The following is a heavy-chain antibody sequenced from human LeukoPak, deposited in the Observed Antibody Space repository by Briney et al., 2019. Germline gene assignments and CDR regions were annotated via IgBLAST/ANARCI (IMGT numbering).Heavy chain of an antibody. V-gene: IGHV3-23*01. Sequence: GGSLRLSCAASGFTFSSYAMSWVRQAPGKGLEWVSAISGSGGSTYYADSAKGRFTISRDNSKNTLYLQMNSLRAEDTAVYYCAKDFIGAMVRGVTDYWGQGTLVTVSS. J-gene: IGHJ4*02. CDR3: AKDFIGAMVRGVTDY. CDR2: ISGSGGST. D-gene: IGHD3-10*01. CDR1: GFTFSSYA.